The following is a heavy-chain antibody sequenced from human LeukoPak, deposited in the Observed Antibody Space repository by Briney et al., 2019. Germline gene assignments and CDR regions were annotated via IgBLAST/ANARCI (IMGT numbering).Heavy chain of an antibody. V-gene: IGHV3-23*01. D-gene: IGHD3-22*01. CDR3: AKTDSSGYYKLRYFDY. Sequence: GGSLRLSCAASGFTFSSYAMSWVRQAPGKGLEWVSAISGRGGSTYYADSVKGRFTISRDNSKNTLYLQMNSLRAEDTAVYYCAKTDSSGYYKLRYFDYWGQGTLVTVSS. CDR1: GFTFSSYA. CDR2: ISGRGGST. J-gene: IGHJ4*02.